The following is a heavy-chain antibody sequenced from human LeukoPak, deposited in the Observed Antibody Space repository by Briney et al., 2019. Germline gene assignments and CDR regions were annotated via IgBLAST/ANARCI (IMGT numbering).Heavy chain of an antibody. CDR3: ARDVVVTASPDAFDI. D-gene: IGHD2-21*02. J-gene: IGHJ3*02. V-gene: IGHV4-34*01. Sequence: RPSETLSLTCAVYGGSFSGYYWSWIRQPPGKGLEWIGEINHSGSTNYNPSLKSRVTISVDTSKNQFSLKLSSVTAADTAVYYCARDVVVTASPDAFDIWGQGTMVTVSS. CDR2: INHSGST. CDR1: GGSFSGYY.